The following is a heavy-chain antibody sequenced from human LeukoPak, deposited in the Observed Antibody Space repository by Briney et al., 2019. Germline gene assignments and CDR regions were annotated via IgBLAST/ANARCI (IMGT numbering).Heavy chain of an antibody. CDR2: IYHSGST. CDR1: GGSIRSSYYY. J-gene: IGHJ5*02. D-gene: IGHD1-26*01. Sequence: PSETLSLTCTVSGGSIRSSYYYWGWIRQPPGKGLEWIGYIYHSGSTYYNPSLKSRVTISVDRSKNQFSLKLSSVTAADTAVYYCARDLGGWFDPWGQGTLVTVSS. CDR3: ARDLGGWFDP. V-gene: IGHV4-39*07.